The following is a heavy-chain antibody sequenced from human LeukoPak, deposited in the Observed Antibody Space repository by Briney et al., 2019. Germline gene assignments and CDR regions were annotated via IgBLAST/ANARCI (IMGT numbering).Heavy chain of an antibody. J-gene: IGHJ5*02. CDR2: IIPIFGTA. D-gene: IGHD6-13*01. CDR3: ARAKLTAAAGINWFDP. CDR1: GGTFSSYA. Sequence: ASVKVSCKASGGTFSSYAISWVRQAPGQGLEWMGGIIPIFGTANYAQKFQGRVTITADESTSTAYMELSSLRSEDTAVYYCARAKLTAAAGINWFDPWGQGTLVTVSS. V-gene: IGHV1-69*13.